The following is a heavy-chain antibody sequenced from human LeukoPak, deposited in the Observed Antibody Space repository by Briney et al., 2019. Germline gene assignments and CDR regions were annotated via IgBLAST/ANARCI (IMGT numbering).Heavy chain of an antibody. D-gene: IGHD6-13*01. J-gene: IGHJ4*02. CDR1: GYTFTGYY. CDR2: INPNSGNT. V-gene: IGHV1-8*02. CDR3: ARGREWQQLADY. Sequence: ASVKVSCTASGYTFTGYYMHWVRQAPGQGLEWMGWINPNSGNTGYAQKFQGRVTMTRNTSISTAYMELSSLRSEDTAVYYCARGREWQQLADYWGQGTLVTVSS.